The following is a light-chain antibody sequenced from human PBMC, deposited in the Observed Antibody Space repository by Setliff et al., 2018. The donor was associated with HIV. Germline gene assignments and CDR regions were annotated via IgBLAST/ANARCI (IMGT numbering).Light chain of an antibody. V-gene: IGLV2-8*01. CDR2: EVT. CDR1: SGDVGGYRY. Sequence: QSALTQPPSASGSPGQSVTLSCTGTSGDVGGYRYVSWFQQHPGKAPKLIIYEVTKRPPGVPGRFSGSKSVNTASLTVSGLQAEGEADYYCASYTGDPSLPGVIFGGGTKGTVL. J-gene: IGLJ2*01. CDR3: ASYTGDPSLPGVI.